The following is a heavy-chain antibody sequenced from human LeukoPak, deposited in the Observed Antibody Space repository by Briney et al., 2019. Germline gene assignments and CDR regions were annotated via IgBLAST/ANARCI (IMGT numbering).Heavy chain of an antibody. CDR2: INHSGST. CDR3: ARGRPYYGSGSYSPPAYYYYYGMDV. D-gene: IGHD3-10*01. V-gene: IGHV4-34*01. J-gene: IGHJ6*02. CDR1: GGSFSGYY. Sequence: SETLSLTCAVYGGSFSGYYWSWIRQPPGKGLEWIGEINHSGSTNYNPSLKSRVTISVDTSKNQFCLKLSSVTAADTAVYYCARGRPYYGSGSYSPPAYYYYYGMDVWGQGTTVTVSS.